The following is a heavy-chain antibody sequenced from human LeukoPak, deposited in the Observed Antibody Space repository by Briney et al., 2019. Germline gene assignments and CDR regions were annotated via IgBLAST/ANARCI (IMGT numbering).Heavy chain of an antibody. CDR3: AILTVRRGYRHPYYYYYMDV. Sequence: PSETLSLTCTVSGGSISSSSYYWGWIRQPPGKGLEWIGSIYYSGSTYYNPSLKSRVTVSVDTSKNQFSLKLSSVTAADTAVYYCAILTVRRGYRHPYYYYYMDVWGKGTTVTVSS. CDR2: IYYSGST. J-gene: IGHJ6*03. V-gene: IGHV4-39*01. D-gene: IGHD3-3*01. CDR1: GGSISSSSYY.